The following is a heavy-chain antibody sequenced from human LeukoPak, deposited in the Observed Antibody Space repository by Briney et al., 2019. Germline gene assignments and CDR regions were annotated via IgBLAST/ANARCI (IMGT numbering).Heavy chain of an antibody. CDR3: AKDRGLRYFDWLLDY. CDR1: GFTFSSYS. J-gene: IGHJ4*02. CDR2: ISYDGSNK. V-gene: IGHV3-30*18. Sequence: SGGSLRLSCAASGFTFSSYSMNWVRQAPGKGLEWVAVISYDGSNKYYADSVKGRFTISRDNSKNTLYLQMNSLRAEDTAVYYCAKDRGLRYFDWLLDYWGQGTLVTVSS. D-gene: IGHD3-9*01.